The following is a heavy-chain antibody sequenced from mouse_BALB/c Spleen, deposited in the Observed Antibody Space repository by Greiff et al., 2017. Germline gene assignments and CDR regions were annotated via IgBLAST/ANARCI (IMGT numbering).Heavy chain of an antibody. CDR1: GFTFSDFY. V-gene: IGHV7-1*02. CDR2: SRNKANDYTT. Sequence: EVKLVESGGGLVQPGGSLRLSCATSGFTFSDFYMEWVRQPPGKRLEWIAASRNKANDYTTEYSASVKGRFIVSRDTSQSILYLQMNALRAEDTAVYYCARGYYGSSPDWFAYWGQGTLVTVSA. CDR3: ARGYYGSSPDWFAY. D-gene: IGHD1-1*01. J-gene: IGHJ3*01.